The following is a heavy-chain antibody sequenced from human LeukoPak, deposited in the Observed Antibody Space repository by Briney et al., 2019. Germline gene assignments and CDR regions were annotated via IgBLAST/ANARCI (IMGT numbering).Heavy chain of an antibody. CDR2: TSYNGNT. CDR1: SCTFSNYG. CDR3: ARHSGSGWQALGY. V-gene: IGHV1-18*04. Sequence: GASVKVSCTASSCTFSNYGISWVRQAPGLGLEWMGWTSYNGNTNYAQKFQDRVTMTTDTSTTTAYMELRSLESDDTAVYYCARHSGSGWQALGYWGQGTLVTVSS. J-gene: IGHJ4*02. D-gene: IGHD6-19*01.